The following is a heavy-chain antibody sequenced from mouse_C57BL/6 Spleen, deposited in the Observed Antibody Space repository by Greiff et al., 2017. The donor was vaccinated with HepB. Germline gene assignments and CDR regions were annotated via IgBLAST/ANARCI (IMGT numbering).Heavy chain of an antibody. V-gene: IGHV1-26*01. CDR2: INPNNGGT. CDR3: ARWNYDYFDY. J-gene: IGHJ2*01. CDR1: GYTFTDYY. Sequence: VQLQQSGPELVKPGASVKISCKASGYTFTDYYMNWVKQSHGKSLEWIGDINPNNGGTSYNQKFKGKATLTVDKSSSTAYMERRSLKSEDSAVYYCARWNYDYFDYWGQGTTLTVSS. D-gene: IGHD2-4*01.